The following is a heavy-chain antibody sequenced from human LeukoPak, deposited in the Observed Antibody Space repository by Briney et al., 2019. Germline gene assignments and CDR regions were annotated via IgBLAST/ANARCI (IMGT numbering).Heavy chain of an antibody. J-gene: IGHJ4*02. CDR1: GGTFSSYA. CDR2: IIPIFGTA. V-gene: IGHV1-69*13. D-gene: IGHD2-2*01. CDR3: ARSIVVVPAASAGYSYGYDDY. Sequence: SVKVSCKASGGTFSSYAISWVRQAPGQGLEWMGGIIPIFGTANYAQRFQGRVTITADESTSTAYMELSSLRSEDTAVYYCARSIVVVPAASAGYSYGYDDYWGQGTLVTVSS.